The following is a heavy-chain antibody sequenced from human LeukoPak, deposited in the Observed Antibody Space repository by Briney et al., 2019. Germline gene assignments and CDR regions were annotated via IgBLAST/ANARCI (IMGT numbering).Heavy chain of an antibody. CDR1: GGSISSGGYY. CDR2: IYYSGST. V-gene: IGHV4-31*03. D-gene: IGHD3-9*01. CDR3: ARLGYDILTGYFFDY. J-gene: IGHJ4*02. Sequence: SEILSLTCTVSGGSISSGGYYWSWIRQHPGKGLEWIGYIYYSGSTYYNPSLKSRVTISVDTSKNQFSLKLSSVTAADTAVYYCARLGYDILTGYFFDYWGQGTLVTVSS.